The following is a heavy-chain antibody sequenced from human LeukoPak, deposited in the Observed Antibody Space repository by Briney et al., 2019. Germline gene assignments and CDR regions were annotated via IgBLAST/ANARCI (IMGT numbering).Heavy chain of an antibody. Sequence: GSSVKVSCKASGGTFSSYAISWVRQAPGQGLEWMGGIIPIFGTANYAQKFQGGVTITADKSTSTAYMELSSLRSEDTAVYYCAREPAAENYFDYWGQGTLVTVSS. J-gene: IGHJ4*02. CDR3: AREPAAENYFDY. CDR1: GGTFSSYA. D-gene: IGHD2-2*01. V-gene: IGHV1-69*06. CDR2: IIPIFGTA.